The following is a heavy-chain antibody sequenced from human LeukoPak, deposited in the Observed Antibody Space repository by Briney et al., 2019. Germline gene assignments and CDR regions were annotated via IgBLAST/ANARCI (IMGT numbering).Heavy chain of an antibody. Sequence: SETLSLTCTVSGGFISSHFWTWIRQPPGKGLEWIGHAHYSGSTNYNPSLKSRVTISVDTSKNQFSLKLSSVTAADTAVYHCARSFGTAYYHNYLDVWGKGTTVTVSS. V-gene: IGHV4-59*11. CDR1: GGFISSHF. D-gene: IGHD1-1*01. CDR3: ARSFGTAYYHNYLDV. CDR2: AHYSGST. J-gene: IGHJ6*03.